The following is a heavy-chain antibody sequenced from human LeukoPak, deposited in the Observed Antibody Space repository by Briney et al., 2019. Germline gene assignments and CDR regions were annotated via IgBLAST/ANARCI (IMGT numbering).Heavy chain of an antibody. Sequence: GASVKVSCKASGYTFTDYYMHWVQQAPGKGLEWMGLVDPEDGETIYAEKFQGRVTITADTSTDTAYMELSSLRSEDTAVYYCATLPYGSGSQFDYWGQGTLVTVSS. D-gene: IGHD3-10*01. CDR3: ATLPYGSGSQFDY. CDR2: VDPEDGET. V-gene: IGHV1-69-2*01. CDR1: GYTFTDYY. J-gene: IGHJ4*02.